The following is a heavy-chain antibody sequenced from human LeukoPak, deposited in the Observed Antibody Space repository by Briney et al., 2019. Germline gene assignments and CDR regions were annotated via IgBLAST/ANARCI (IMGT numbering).Heavy chain of an antibody. Sequence: ASVKVSCKASGYTFTSYYMHWVRRAPGQGLEWMGIINPSGGSTSYAQKFQGRVTMTRDTSTSTVYMELSSLRSEDTAAYYCAREGSTIGFDPWGQGTLVTVSS. J-gene: IGHJ5*02. CDR1: GYTFTSYY. D-gene: IGHD2/OR15-2a*01. V-gene: IGHV1-46*01. CDR3: AREGSTIGFDP. CDR2: INPSGGST.